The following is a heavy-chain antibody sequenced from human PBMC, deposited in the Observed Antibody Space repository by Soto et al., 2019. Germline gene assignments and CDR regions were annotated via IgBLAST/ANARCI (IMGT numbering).Heavy chain of an antibody. CDR2: IVVGSGNT. Sequence: EASVKVSCKASGFTFTSSAMQWVRQARGQRLEWIGWIVVGSGNTNYAQKFQERVTITRDMSTSTAYMELSSLRSEDTAVYYCAADRSGSYLYYYYYGMDVWGQGTTVTVSS. D-gene: IGHD1-26*01. CDR3: AADRSGSYLYYYYYGMDV. J-gene: IGHJ6*02. V-gene: IGHV1-58*02. CDR1: GFTFTSSA.